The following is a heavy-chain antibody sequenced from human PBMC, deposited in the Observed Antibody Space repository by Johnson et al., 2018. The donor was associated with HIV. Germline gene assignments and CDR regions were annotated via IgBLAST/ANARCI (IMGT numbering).Heavy chain of an antibody. CDR1: GFTFSSYW. Sequence: QVHLVESGGGLVQPGGSLRLSCAASGFTFSSYWMSWVRQAPGKGLEWVTVISYDGSVKYYADAVKGRFTISRDNSKNTLYLQMNSLRAEDTAVYYCAKAMGGWLLAHAFDIWGQGTMVTISS. D-gene: IGHD3-22*01. CDR3: AKAMGGWLLAHAFDI. CDR2: ISYDGSVK. V-gene: IGHV3-30*18. J-gene: IGHJ3*02.